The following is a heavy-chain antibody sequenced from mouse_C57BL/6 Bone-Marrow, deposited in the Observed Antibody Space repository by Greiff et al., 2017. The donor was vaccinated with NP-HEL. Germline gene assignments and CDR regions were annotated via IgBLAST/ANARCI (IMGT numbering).Heavy chain of an antibody. CDR3: ARGGNWDERDY. D-gene: IGHD4-1*01. CDR1: GYTFTDYY. CDR2: INPYNGGT. V-gene: IGHV1-19*01. J-gene: IGHJ2*01. Sequence: VQLKESGPVLVKPGASVKMSCKASGYTFTDYYMNWVKQSHGKSLEWIGVINPYNGGTSYNQKFKGKATLTVDKSSSPAYMEINSLTSEDSAVYYCARGGNWDERDYWGQGTTLTVSS.